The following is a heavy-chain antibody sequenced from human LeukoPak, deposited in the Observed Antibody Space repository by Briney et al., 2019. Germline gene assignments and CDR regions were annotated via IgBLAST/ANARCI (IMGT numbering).Heavy chain of an antibody. CDR1: GFTFSSYG. D-gene: IGHD2-2*01. CDR2: IRYDGSNK. Sequence: GGSLRLSCAASGFTFSSYGMHWVRQAPGKGLEWVAFIRYDGSNKYYADSVKGRFTISRDNSKNTLYLQMNSLRAEDTAVYYCARYCGSTSCYVTGGFDYWGQGTLVTVSS. V-gene: IGHV3-30*02. CDR3: ARYCGSTSCYVTGGFDY. J-gene: IGHJ4*02.